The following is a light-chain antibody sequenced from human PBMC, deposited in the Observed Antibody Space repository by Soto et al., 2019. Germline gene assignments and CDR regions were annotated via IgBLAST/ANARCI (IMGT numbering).Light chain of an antibody. CDR2: GNS. CDR1: SSNIGAGYD. Sequence: QSVLTQPPSVSGAPGQRVTISCTGSSSNIGAGYDVHWYQQLPGTAPKLLIYGNSNRPSGVPDRFSGSKSGNSASLAITGLQAEDEADYYCPSYDSSLSGYVFGTGTKLTVL. V-gene: IGLV1-40*01. J-gene: IGLJ1*01. CDR3: PSYDSSLSGYV.